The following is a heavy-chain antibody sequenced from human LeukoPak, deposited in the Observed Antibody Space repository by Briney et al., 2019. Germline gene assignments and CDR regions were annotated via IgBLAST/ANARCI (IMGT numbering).Heavy chain of an antibody. Sequence: TASDALSLTCTVSGVSISGDYWGGIQQPAGKGLDGIGRIYTSWSNNYNPSLRSRVTISVDTSKSQFSLKLNCVTAPDPAVYSCARLIGLGEVSPSFESWGPGRLVTVSS. CDR1: GVSISGDY. V-gene: IGHV4-4*07. J-gene: IGHJ4*02. CDR3: ARLIGLGEVSPSFES. CDR2: IYTSWSN. D-gene: IGHD3-16*01.